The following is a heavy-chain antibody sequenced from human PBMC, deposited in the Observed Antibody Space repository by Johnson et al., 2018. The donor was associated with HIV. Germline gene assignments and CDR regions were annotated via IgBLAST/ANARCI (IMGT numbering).Heavy chain of an antibody. Sequence: VHLVESGGGLVQPGGSLRLSCAASGFTVSSNYMSWVRQAPGKGLEWVSVIYSGGSTYYADSVKGRFTISRDNSKSTLILQMNGLREEDTAIYYCARELRGPDAFDIWGQGTMVIVSS. CDR2: IYSGGST. J-gene: IGHJ3*02. CDR1: GFTVSSNY. V-gene: IGHV3-66*01. CDR3: ARELRGPDAFDI.